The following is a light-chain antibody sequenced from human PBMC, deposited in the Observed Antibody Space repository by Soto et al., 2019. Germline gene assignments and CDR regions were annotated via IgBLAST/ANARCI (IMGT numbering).Light chain of an antibody. CDR2: DAS. CDR1: QSISSW. J-gene: IGKJ1*01. Sequence: DIQMTQSPSTLSASVGDRVTITCRASQSISSWLAWYQQKPGKAPKLLIYDASSLESGVPSRFSSSGSGTEFALSISSLQPDDFSTYYCQQYNSYSPWTFGQGTKVEIK. V-gene: IGKV1-5*01. CDR3: QQYNSYSPWT.